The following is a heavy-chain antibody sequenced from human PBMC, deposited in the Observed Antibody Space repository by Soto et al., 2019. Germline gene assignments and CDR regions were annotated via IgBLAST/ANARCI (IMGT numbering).Heavy chain of an antibody. J-gene: IGHJ4*02. CDR2: ISAYNGNT. CDR3: ARAEYDFWSCSPGSLDY. CDR1: GYTFTSYG. D-gene: IGHD3-3*01. V-gene: IGHV1-18*04. Sequence: ASVKVSCKASGYTFTSYGISWVRQAPGQGLEWMGWISAYNGNTNYAQKLQGRVTMTTDTSTSTAYMELRSLRSDDTAVYYGARAEYDFWSCSPGSLDYGGKRTLVTVSS.